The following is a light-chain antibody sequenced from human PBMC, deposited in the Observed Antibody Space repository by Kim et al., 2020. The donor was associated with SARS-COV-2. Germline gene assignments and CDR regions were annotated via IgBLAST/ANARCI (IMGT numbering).Light chain of an antibody. CDR2: ATS. Sequence: ASVGGEVTITCRASQGISNYLAWYQQKPGKAPKLLIYATSTLQSGVPSRFRGSRSGTDFTLIITRLQPEDVATYYCQKYDSAPWTFGQGTKVDIK. V-gene: IGKV1-27*01. J-gene: IGKJ1*01. CDR3: QKYDSAPWT. CDR1: QGISNY.